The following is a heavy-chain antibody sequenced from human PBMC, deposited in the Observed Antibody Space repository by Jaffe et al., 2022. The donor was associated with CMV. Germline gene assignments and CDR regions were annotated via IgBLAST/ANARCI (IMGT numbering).Heavy chain of an antibody. V-gene: IGHV3-23*04. CDR3: AKVHSSTYYLLEY. J-gene: IGHJ4*02. CDR2: ISANGRST. CDR1: GFTFTTYA. D-gene: IGHD2-2*01. Sequence: EVQLVESGGGLVQPGGSLRLSCAASGFTFTTYAMSWVRQAPGTGLEWVSAISANGRSTYHADSVKGRFTISRDDSKNTLDLQMNSLRAEDTALYYCAKVHSSTYYLLEYWGQGTLVTVSS.